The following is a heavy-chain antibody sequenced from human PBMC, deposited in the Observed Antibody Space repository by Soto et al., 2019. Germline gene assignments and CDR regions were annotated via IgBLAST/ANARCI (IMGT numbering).Heavy chain of an antibody. CDR2: ISSSSIHI. V-gene: IGHV3-21*01. D-gene: IGHD6-19*01. CDR3: ARVQYSSCLNWLDP. J-gene: IGHJ5*02. Sequence: GSLRLSCAASGFTFSTYSMHWVRQAPGKGLEWVSSISSSSIHIYYADSVKGRFTISRDNAKNSLYLQMSSLRAEDTAVYYCARVQYSSCLNWLDPWGQGTLVTVSS. CDR1: GFTFSTYS.